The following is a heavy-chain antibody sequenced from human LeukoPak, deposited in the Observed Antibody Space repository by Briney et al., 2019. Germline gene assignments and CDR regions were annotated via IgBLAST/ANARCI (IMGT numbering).Heavy chain of an antibody. CDR2: TSSSDPGT. J-gene: IGHJ4*02. V-gene: IGHV3-23*01. CDR1: GFPLSSYA. Sequence: GGSLRLSCAASGFPLSSYAMSWVRQASGKGLEWVSATSSSDPGTYYADSVRGRFTISRDNSKNTLYLQMNSLRAEDTAVYYCAKSTAWGEGSGGSNYWGQGTLVTVSS. D-gene: IGHD2-15*01. CDR3: AKSTAWGEGSGGSNY.